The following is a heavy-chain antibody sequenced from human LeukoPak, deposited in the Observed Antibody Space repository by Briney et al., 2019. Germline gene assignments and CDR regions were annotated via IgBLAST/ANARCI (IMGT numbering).Heavy chain of an antibody. J-gene: IGHJ4*02. D-gene: IGHD6-13*01. Sequence: GASVTVSFKTSGYTFICYYMHWVRQAPGQGLEWMGWINPNSGGTKYAPKFQGRVTMTRDTSINTDYMELSSLRSDDTAVYYCARLYSSTEVIDSWGQGTLVTVSS. CDR1: GYTFICYY. CDR3: ARLYSSTEVIDS. V-gene: IGHV1-2*02. CDR2: INPNSGGT.